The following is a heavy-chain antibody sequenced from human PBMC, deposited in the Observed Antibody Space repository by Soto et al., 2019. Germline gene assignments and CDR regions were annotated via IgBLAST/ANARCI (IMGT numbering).Heavy chain of an antibody. CDR1: GGSISSYY. CDR3: SRRAPEGFDP. CDR2: IYYSGST. Sequence: PSETLSLTCTVSGGSISSYYWSWIRQPPGKGLEWIGYIYYSGSTNYNPSLKSRVTISVDTSKNHFSLKLDSVTAADTALYYCSRRAPEGFDPWGQGTLVTVSS. V-gene: IGHV4-59*08. J-gene: IGHJ5*02.